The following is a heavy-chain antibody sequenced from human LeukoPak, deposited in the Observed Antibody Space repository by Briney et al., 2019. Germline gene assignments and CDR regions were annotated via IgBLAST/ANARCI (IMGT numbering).Heavy chain of an antibody. CDR1: GFTVSSNY. CDR2: IYSGGGT. CDR3: AKDIVGAPKPRGAFDY. J-gene: IGHJ4*02. D-gene: IGHD1-26*01. Sequence: GGSLRLSCAASGFTVSSNYMSWVRQAPGKGLEWVSVIYSGGGTYYADSVKGRFTISRDNSKNTLYLQMNSLRAEDTAVYYCAKDIVGAPKPRGAFDYWGQGTLVTVSS. V-gene: IGHV3-53*01.